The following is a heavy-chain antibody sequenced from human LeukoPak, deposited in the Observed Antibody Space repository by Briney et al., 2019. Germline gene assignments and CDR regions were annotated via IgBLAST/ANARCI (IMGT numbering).Heavy chain of an antibody. CDR3: ARDRGIRYGPSDLDY. CDR1: GGSISSNY. V-gene: IGHV4-4*07. Sequence: SETLSLTCTVSGGSISSNYWSWIRQPAGKGLEWIGRIYTSGSTNYSPSLKSRVTISIDTSKNQFSLKVMSVTAADTAVYYCARDRGIRYGPSDLDYWGQGALVTVSS. D-gene: IGHD3-16*01. J-gene: IGHJ4*02. CDR2: IYTSGST.